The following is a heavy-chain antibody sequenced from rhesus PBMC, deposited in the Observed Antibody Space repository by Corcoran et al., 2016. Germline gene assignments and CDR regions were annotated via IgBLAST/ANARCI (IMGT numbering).Heavy chain of an antibody. CDR3: ARGGLRTLDY. V-gene: IGHV3-116*02. J-gene: IGHJ4*01. D-gene: IGHD5-36*01. CDR2: IKNKANGGTT. CDR1: GFTFSDYY. Sequence: EVRLVESGGGLVQPGGSLRLSCAASGFTFSDYYMSWVRQAPGKGPEWLGYIKNKANGGTTKYAASGKGRCTISREDSKSMFSLGMISLKTEDTAVYYCARGGLRTLDYWGQGVLVIVSS.